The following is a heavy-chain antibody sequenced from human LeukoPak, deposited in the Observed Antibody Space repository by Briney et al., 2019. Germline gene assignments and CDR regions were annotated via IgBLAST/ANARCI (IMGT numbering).Heavy chain of an antibody. D-gene: IGHD3-10*01. J-gene: IGHJ4*02. CDR3: AIEVWFRADS. CDR2: IDQYGGQK. Sequence: GGSLRLSCAASGFTFSVYWMTWVRQAPGKGLEWVSTIDQYGGQKYYVASVKGRFAISRDNAENSLFLQMNSLRADDTAVYYCAIEVWFRADSWGQGTLVTVSS. V-gene: IGHV3-7*05. CDR1: GFTFSVYW.